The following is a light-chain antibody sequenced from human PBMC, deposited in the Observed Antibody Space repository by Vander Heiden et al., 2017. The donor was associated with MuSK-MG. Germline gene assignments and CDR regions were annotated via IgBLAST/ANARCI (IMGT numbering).Light chain of an antibody. Sequence: ESVMTQSPLTLPVSAGEPASISRRYSQSLLHRNGYDYLNWYLQKPGQSPQLLIYVASNRASGVPDRFTGSGSGTDCTLKISRVEAEDAGVYYFMLALLPRSSFGQGTKLEIK. CDR2: VAS. V-gene: IGKV2-28*01. J-gene: IGKJ2*03. CDR3: MLALLPRSS. CDR1: QSLLHRNGYDY.